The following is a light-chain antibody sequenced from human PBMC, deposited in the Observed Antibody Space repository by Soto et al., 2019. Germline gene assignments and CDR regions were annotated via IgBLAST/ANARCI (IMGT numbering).Light chain of an antibody. CDR2: DVS. J-gene: IGLJ1*01. Sequence: QSALTQPASVSGSPGQSITISCTGTSSDVGGYNYVSWYQQHPGKAPKFMIYDVSNRPSGVSNRFSGSKSGNTASLTISGLQAEDEVDYYSCSYTPSNTRQIVFGTITIVTVL. CDR1: SSDVGGYNY. V-gene: IGLV2-14*01. CDR3: CSYTPSNTRQIV.